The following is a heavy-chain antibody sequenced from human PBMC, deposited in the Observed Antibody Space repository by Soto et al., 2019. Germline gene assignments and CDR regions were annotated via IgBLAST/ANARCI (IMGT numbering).Heavy chain of an antibody. CDR3: ARAPLRITIFGVVPYGMDV. Sequence: SETLSLTCTVSGGSISSGDYYWSWIRQPPGKGLEWIRYIYYSGSTYYNPSLKSRVTISVDTSKNQFSLKLSSVTAADTAVYYCARAPLRITIFGVVPYGMDVWGQGTTVTVS. J-gene: IGHJ6*02. CDR1: GGSISSGDYY. D-gene: IGHD3-3*01. V-gene: IGHV4-30-4*01. CDR2: IYYSGST.